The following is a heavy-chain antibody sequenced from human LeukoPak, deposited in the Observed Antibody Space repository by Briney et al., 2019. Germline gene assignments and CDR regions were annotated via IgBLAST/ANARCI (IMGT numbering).Heavy chain of an antibody. D-gene: IGHD3-9*01. Sequence: QTGGSLRLSCAASGFSFDDYAMHWVRQAPGKGLEWVSGINSNSGSIGYADSVKGRFTISRDNAKNSLYLQMSSLRAEDMALYYCAKGNSIFGPFDYWGQGTLVTVSS. CDR3: AKGNSIFGPFDY. V-gene: IGHV3-9*03. CDR1: GFSFDDYA. J-gene: IGHJ4*02. CDR2: INSNSGSI.